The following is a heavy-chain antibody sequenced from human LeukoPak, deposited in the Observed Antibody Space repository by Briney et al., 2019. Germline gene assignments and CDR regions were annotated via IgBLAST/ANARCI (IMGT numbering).Heavy chain of an antibody. CDR1: GGSISSSSYY. CDR3: ARDPNPRTYWYFDL. J-gene: IGHJ2*01. CDR2: IYYSGST. Sequence: KPSETLSLTCTVSGGSISSSSYYWGWLRQPPGKGLEWIGSIYYSGSTYYNPSLKSRVTISVDTSKNQFSLKLSSVTAADTAVYYCARDPNPRTYWYFDLWGRGTLVTVSS. V-gene: IGHV4-39*07. D-gene: IGHD1/OR15-1a*01.